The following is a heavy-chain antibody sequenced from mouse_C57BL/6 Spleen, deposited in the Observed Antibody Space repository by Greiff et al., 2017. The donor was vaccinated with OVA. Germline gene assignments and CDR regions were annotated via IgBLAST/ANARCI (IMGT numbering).Heavy chain of an antibody. D-gene: IGHD2-4*01. CDR1: GFSLTSYG. J-gene: IGHJ3*01. Sequence: QVQLKESGPGLVQPSPCLSISCPVSGFSLTSYGVHWVRQSPGKGLEWLGVIWSGGSTDYNAAFISRLSISKDNPKSQVFFKMNSLQADDTAIYYCARSWDYDPTFAYWGQGTLVTVSA. V-gene: IGHV2-2*01. CDR2: IWSGGST. CDR3: ARSWDYDPTFAY.